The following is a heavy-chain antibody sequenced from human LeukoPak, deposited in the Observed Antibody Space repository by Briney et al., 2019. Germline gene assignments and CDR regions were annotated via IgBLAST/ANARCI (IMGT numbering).Heavy chain of an antibody. CDR1: GFTFSSYW. CDR3: ARVSSLAVAGFFDY. V-gene: IGHV3-7*01. Sequence: AGSLRLSCAASGFTFSSYWMNWVRQAPGKGLEWVANIKQDGSEKDYVDSVKGRFTISRDNAKNSLYLQMNSLRAEDTAVYFCARVSSLAVAGFFDYWGQGILVTVSP. J-gene: IGHJ4*02. D-gene: IGHD6-19*01. CDR2: IKQDGSEK.